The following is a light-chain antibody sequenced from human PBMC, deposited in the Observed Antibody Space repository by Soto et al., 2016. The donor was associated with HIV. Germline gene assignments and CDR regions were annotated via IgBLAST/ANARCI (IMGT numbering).Light chain of an antibody. CDR3: QAWDNRVV. J-gene: IGLJ3*02. Sequence: SYELTQPPSMSVSPGQTATITCSGHKLGDKFASWYQQKLGQSPMLVIYQDNRRPSGIPERFSGSNSGNTATLTISGTQTMDEADYYCQAWDNRVVFGGGTKLTV. CDR2: QDN. V-gene: IGLV3-1*01. CDR1: KLGDKF.